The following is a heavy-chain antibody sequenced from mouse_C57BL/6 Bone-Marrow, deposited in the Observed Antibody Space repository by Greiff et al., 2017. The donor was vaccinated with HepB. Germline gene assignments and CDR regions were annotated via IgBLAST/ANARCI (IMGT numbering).Heavy chain of an antibody. Sequence: EVHLVESGGGLVQPGGSMKLSCVASGFTFSNYWMNWVRQSPEKGLEWVAQIRLKSDNYATHYAESVKGRFTISRDDSKSSVYLQMNNLRAEDTGIYYCTGWYYGSFYFDYWGQGTTLTVSS. CDR2: IRLKSDNYAT. V-gene: IGHV6-3*01. J-gene: IGHJ2*01. D-gene: IGHD1-1*01. CDR1: GFTFSNYW. CDR3: TGWYYGSFYFDY.